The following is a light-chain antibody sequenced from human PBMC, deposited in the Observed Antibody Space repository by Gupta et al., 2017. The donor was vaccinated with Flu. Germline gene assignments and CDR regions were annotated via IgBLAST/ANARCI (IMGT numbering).Light chain of an antibody. J-gene: IGKJ2*01. CDR1: ERLNRY. Sequence: QMTQSPSSLSASVGDNVTISCRATERLNRYLNWYLQKPGRAPKLLIYRTSHLETGVPPRFVGSGFGADFSLTILLQSEDFGTYYCQQADRSPRTFGQGTKVEI. CDR3: QQADRSPRT. V-gene: IGKV1-39*01. CDR2: RTS.